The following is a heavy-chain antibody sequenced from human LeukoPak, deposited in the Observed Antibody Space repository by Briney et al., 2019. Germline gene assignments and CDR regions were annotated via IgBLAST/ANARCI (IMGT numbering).Heavy chain of an antibody. CDR3: ARQGDMTTATYDDY. V-gene: IGHV3-20*04. CDR2: INWNGGST. J-gene: IGHJ4*02. D-gene: IGHD4-17*01. Sequence: GGSLRLSCAASGFTFDDYGMSWVRQAPGKGLEWVSGINWNGGSTGYADSVKGRFTISRDNAKNSLYLQMNSLRAEDTALYYCARQGDMTTATYDDYWGQGTLVTVSS. CDR1: GFTFDDYG.